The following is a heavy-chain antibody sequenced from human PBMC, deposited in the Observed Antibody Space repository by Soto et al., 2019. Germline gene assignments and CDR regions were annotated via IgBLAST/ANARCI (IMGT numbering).Heavy chain of an antibody. Sequence: SLRLSCAASGFTFDDYAMHWVRQVPGKGLEWVSGISWNSEVKLYADTTKGRFAISRDNAKNSLYLQIDGLGVEDTAFYYCVKDRRFLEAWGAFDVWGQGTLVTVSS. J-gene: IGHJ3*01. D-gene: IGHD3-3*01. CDR3: VKDRRFLEAWGAFDV. V-gene: IGHV3-9*01. CDR1: GFTFDDYA. CDR2: ISWNSEVK.